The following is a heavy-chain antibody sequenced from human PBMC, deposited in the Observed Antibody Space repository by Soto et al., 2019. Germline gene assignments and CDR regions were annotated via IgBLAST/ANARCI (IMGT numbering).Heavy chain of an antibody. V-gene: IGHV1-69*02. D-gene: IGHD2-2*01. CDR1: GGTFSSYT. CDR2: IIPIPDIV. J-gene: IGHJ1*01. CDR3: ARSTSYYCSSATCWDYLHQ. Sequence: QVQLVQSGAEVKKPGSSVKVSCKASGGTFSSYTVSWVRQAPGQGLEWMGRIIPIPDIVNYAQKFQGRVTITADILTSTAYMELSSRRSEDTAVYYFARSTSYYCSSATCWDYLHQWGQGTLVTVSS.